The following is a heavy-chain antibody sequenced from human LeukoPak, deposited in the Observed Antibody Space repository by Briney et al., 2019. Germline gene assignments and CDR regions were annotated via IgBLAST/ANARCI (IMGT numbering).Heavy chain of an antibody. J-gene: IGHJ5*02. D-gene: IGHD4-11*01. V-gene: IGHV4-59*01. Sequence: SETLSLTCTVSGGSISSYYWSWIRQPPGKGLEWIGYISYSGSTNYYPSLESRVTISVDTSKNQFSLKLSSVTAADTAVYYCARSNSGWFDPWGQGTLVTVSS. CDR2: ISYSGST. CDR3: ARSNSGWFDP. CDR1: GGSISSYY.